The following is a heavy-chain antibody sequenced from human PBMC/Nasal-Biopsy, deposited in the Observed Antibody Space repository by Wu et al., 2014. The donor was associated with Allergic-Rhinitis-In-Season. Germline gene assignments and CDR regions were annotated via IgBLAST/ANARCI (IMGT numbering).Heavy chain of an antibody. CDR1: DGSISAYY. Sequence: TLSLTCTVSDGSISAYYWSWIRQPAGKGLEWIGHVSADLNTNSNPSLKSRVTMSIDTSKNQFSLSLTSVTAADTAVYFCARDRQNRIAAAGTNQRYGAFDIWGQGTMVTVSS. CDR3: ARDRQNRIAAAGTNQRYGAFDI. J-gene: IGHJ3*02. D-gene: IGHD6-13*01. CDR2: VSADLNT. V-gene: IGHV4-4*07.